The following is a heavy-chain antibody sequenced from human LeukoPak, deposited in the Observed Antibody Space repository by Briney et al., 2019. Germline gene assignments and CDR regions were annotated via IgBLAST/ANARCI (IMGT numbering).Heavy chain of an antibody. V-gene: IGHV3-9*01. Sequence: GGSLRLSCVASGFKIADYAMHWVRQTPGKGLEWVSGISWNSATIDYAGSLRGRFTISRDNAKNSLYLQMTNLRTEDTALYYCAKLCDWNSVDYWGQGTLVTVSS. CDR2: ISWNSATI. J-gene: IGHJ4*02. CDR3: AKLCDWNSVDY. D-gene: IGHD1-7*01. CDR1: GFKIADYA.